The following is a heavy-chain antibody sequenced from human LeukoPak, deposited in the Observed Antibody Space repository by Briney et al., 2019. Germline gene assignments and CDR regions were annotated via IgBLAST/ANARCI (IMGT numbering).Heavy chain of an antibody. D-gene: IGHD4-17*01. J-gene: IGHJ4*02. Sequence: PSETLSLTCTVSSGSISSNSYYWGWIRQPPGKGLEWIASFYFSGSTYYNPSLKSRVTIYVHTSKNQVSLNLHSVTAADTAVYYCARQSDYGFDYWGQGTLVTVSS. CDR1: SGSISSNSYY. CDR2: FYFSGST. V-gene: IGHV4-39*01. CDR3: ARQSDYGFDY.